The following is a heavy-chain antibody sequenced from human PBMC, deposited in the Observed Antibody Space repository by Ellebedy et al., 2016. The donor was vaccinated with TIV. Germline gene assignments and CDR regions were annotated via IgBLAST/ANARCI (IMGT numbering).Heavy chain of an antibody. CDR1: GFTFSSYG. CDR3: AKDRRDY. Sequence: PGGSLRLSCAASGFTFSSYGMHWVRQAPGKGLKWVAVISYDGSNKYYADSVKGRFTISRDNSKNTLYLQMNSLRAEDTAVYYCAKDRRDYWGQGTLVTVSS. CDR2: ISYDGSNK. J-gene: IGHJ4*02. V-gene: IGHV3-30*18.